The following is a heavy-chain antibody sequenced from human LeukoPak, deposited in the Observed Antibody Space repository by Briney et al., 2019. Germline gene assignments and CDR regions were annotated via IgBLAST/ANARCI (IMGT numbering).Heavy chain of an antibody. CDR2: ISYDGSNK. V-gene: IGHV3-30-3*01. D-gene: IGHD6-13*01. CDR3: ARDRETYSSSWELDY. J-gene: IGHJ4*02. CDR1: GFTFRIYA. Sequence: PGRSLRLFCAASGFTFRIYAMHCVRHAPGKGLEGVAVISYDGSNKYYADYVKGRFTISRDNSKNTLYLQMNSLRAEDTAVYYCARDRETYSSSWELDYWGQGTLVTVSS.